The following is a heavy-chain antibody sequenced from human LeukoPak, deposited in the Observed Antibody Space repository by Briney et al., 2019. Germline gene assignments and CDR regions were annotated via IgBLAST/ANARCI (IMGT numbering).Heavy chain of an antibody. V-gene: IGHV3-23*01. CDR2: ISGSGGST. D-gene: IGHD3-22*01. CDR3: AKDGYYYDSGGYYLYFDY. Sequence: GGSLRLSCAASGFTFNNYAMSWVRQAPGKGLEWVSAISGSGGSTYYADSAKGRFTISRDNSKNTLYLQMNSLRAEDTAVYYCAKDGYYYDSGGYYLYFDYWGQGTLVTVSS. CDR1: GFTFNNYA. J-gene: IGHJ4*02.